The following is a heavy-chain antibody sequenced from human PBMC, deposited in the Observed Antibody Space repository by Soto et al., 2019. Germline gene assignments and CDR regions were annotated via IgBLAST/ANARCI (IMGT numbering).Heavy chain of an antibody. Sequence: PGGSLRLSCASSGFTLSMSAVNWVRQAPGKGLEWVSYISDSGDRTYYADSVKGRFTISRDRSKNTVSLQMDSLRAEDTAVYYCAKDRGIIVKAGDAFGLWGQGTKVTVSS. CDR2: ISDSGDRT. D-gene: IGHD3-16*02. V-gene: IGHV3-23*01. CDR1: GFTLSMSA. CDR3: AKDRGIIVKAGDAFGL. J-gene: IGHJ3*01.